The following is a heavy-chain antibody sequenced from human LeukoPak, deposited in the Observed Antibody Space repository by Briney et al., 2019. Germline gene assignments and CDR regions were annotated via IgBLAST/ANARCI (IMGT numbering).Heavy chain of an antibody. J-gene: IGHJ2*01. CDR3: ARARRDGPGPGWYFDL. Sequence: SGTLSLTCTVSGGSISSSSYYWGWIRQPPGKGLEWIGSIYYSGSTYYNPSLKSRVTISVDTSKNQFSLKLSSVTAADTAVYYCARARRDGPGPGWYFDLWGRGTLVTVSS. CDR1: GGSISSSSYY. CDR2: IYYSGST. V-gene: IGHV4-39*07. D-gene: IGHD4-17*01.